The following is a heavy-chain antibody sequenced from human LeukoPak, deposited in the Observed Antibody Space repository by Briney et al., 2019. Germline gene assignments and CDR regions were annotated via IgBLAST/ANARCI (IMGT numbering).Heavy chain of an antibody. CDR2: ISSSSSYI. J-gene: IGHJ4*02. CDR3: ARESPRYYYGSGSLGPDY. V-gene: IGHV3-21*01. D-gene: IGHD3-10*01. Sequence: GGSLRLSCTASGFTFSSFWMNWVRQAPGKGLEWVSSISSSSSYIYYADSVKGRFTISRDNAKNSLYLQMNSLRAEDTAVYCCARESPRYYYGSGSLGPDYWGQGTLVTVSS. CDR1: GFTFSSFW.